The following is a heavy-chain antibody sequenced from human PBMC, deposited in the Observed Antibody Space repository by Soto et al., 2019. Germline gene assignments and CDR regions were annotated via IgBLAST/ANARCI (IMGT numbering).Heavy chain of an antibody. D-gene: IGHD3-3*01. J-gene: IGHJ6*02. Sequence: SETLSLTCAVYGGSFSGYYWSWIRQPPGKGLEWIGEINHSGSTNYNPSLKSRVTISVDTSKNQFSLKLSSVTAADTAVYYCARVGYYDFWSGYHNRRGNGMDVWGQGTTVTVSS. V-gene: IGHV4-34*01. CDR1: GGSFSGYY. CDR3: ARVGYYDFWSGYHNRRGNGMDV. CDR2: INHSGST.